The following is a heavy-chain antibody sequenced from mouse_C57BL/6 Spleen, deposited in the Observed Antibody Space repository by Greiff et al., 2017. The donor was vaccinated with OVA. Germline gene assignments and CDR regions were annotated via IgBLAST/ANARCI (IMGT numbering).Heavy chain of an antibody. J-gene: IGHJ3*01. CDR1: GYTFTSYW. CDR2: IDPSDSYT. D-gene: IGHD1-1*01. V-gene: IGHV1-59*01. Sequence: VQLQQPGAELVRPGTSVTLSCKASGYTFTSYWMHWVKQRPGQGLEWIGVIDPSDSYTNYNQKFKGKATLTVDTSSSTAYMQLSSLTSEDSAVYYCARDYGSSPFAYWGQGTLVTVSA. CDR3: ARDYGSSPFAY.